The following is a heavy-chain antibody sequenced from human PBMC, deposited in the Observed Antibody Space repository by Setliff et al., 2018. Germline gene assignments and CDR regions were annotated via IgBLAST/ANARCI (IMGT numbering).Heavy chain of an antibody. CDR3: ARDYGASDGFDI. CDR1: GYTFSANA. CDR2: IYTDNGNT. Sequence: GASVKVSCKASGYTFSANAIHWVRQAPGQRLEWMGFIYTDNGNTKYSKNFQDRVAITRDTSTSTAYMELRSLRSDDTAVYYCARDYGASDGFDIWGQGTMVTVSS. D-gene: IGHD4-17*01. J-gene: IGHJ3*02. V-gene: IGHV1-3*04.